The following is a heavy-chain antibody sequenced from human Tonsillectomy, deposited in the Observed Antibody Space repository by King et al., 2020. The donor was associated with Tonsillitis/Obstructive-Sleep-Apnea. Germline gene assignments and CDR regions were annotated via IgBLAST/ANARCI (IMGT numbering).Heavy chain of an antibody. V-gene: IGHV3-21*01. CDR2: ITIYI. J-gene: IGHJ4*02. Sequence: VQLVKSGGGLVRPGGSLRLSCTASGFTFSSYSMSWVRQAPGKGLEWVSSITIYIYYADSVKGRFTISRDNAKNSLYLQMNSLRAEDTAVYYCARGRSSWESDFDYWGQGTLVTVSS. CDR3: ARGRSSWESDFDY. CDR1: GFTFSSYS. D-gene: IGHD1-26*01.